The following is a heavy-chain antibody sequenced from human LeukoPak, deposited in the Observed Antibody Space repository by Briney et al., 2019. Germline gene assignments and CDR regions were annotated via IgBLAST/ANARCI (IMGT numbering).Heavy chain of an antibody. D-gene: IGHD3-9*01. V-gene: IGHV3-13*01. CDR2: IGTAGDT. J-gene: IGHJ6*02. CDR3: ARGYYDILTGKDESKYYYGMDV. CDR1: GFTFSSYD. Sequence: GGSLRLSCAASGFTFSSYDMHWVRQATGKGLEWVSAIGTAGDTYYPGSVKGRFTISRENAKNSLYLQMNSLRAGDTAVYYCARGYYDILTGKDESKYYYGMDVWGQGTTVTVSS.